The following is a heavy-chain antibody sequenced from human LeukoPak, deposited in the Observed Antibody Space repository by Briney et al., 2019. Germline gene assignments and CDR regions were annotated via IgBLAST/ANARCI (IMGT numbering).Heavy chain of an antibody. CDR3: ARVGGSYWFDP. J-gene: IGHJ5*02. Sequence: SETLSLTCTVSGYSISSGYYWGWIRQPPEKGLEWIGNIYHNGGTYYNLSLKSRVIMSVDTSKNQFSLRLSSVTAADTAVYYCARVGGSYWFDPWGQGTLVTVSS. CDR1: GYSISSGYY. V-gene: IGHV4-38-2*02. D-gene: IGHD1-26*01. CDR2: IYHNGGT.